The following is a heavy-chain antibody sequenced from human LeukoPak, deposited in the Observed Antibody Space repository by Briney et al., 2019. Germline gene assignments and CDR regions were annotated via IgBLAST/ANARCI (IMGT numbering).Heavy chain of an antibody. CDR1: GFTFSSSA. CDR2: ISTGSSTI. V-gene: IGHV3-48*01. CDR3: ARDSITIFGYNWFDP. J-gene: IGHJ5*02. D-gene: IGHD3-3*01. Sequence: PGGSLRLSCEASGFTFSSSAMNWVRQAPGKGLKWVSYISTGSSTIYYADSVKGRFTISRDNAKNSLYLQMNSLRAEDTAVYYCARDSITIFGYNWFDPWGQGTLVTVSS.